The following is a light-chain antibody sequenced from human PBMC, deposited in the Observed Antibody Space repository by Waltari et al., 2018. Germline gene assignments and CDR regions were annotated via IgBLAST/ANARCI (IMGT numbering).Light chain of an antibody. Sequence: DIVMTQSPATLSVSLGESVTLSCRASQRISSHLAWYTSTLALYQQKPGQPPRLLISGASSRATGVPARFSGSGSGTEFTLTISALQSEDCAVYYCQHYHNWPRTFGQGTRVELK. CDR3: QHYHNWPRT. V-gene: IGKV3D-15*01. J-gene: IGKJ1*01. CDR1: QRISSH. CDR2: GAS.